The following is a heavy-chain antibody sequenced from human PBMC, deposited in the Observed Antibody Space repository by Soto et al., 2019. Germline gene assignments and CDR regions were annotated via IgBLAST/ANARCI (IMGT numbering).Heavy chain of an antibody. CDR1: GFTFSSYG. CDR2: ISYDGSNK. V-gene: IGHV3-30*18. Sequence: GGSLRLSCAASGFTFSSYGMHWVRQAPGKGLEWVAVISYDGSNKYYADSVKGRFTISRDNSKNTLYLQMNSLRAEGTAVYYCAKSFIAAAGKEGYFDYWDQGTLVTAPQ. D-gene: IGHD6-13*01. CDR3: AKSFIAAAGKEGYFDY. J-gene: IGHJ4*02.